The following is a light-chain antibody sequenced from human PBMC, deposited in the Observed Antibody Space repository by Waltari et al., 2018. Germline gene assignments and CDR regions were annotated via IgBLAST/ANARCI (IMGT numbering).Light chain of an antibody. V-gene: IGLV2-23*02. CDR2: EAS. Sequence: QSALTQPASVSGSAGQSITISCTGTSIYVGTYNLVSWYQQHPGKAPKLMIYEASKRPARVAHRFPGPKNGNTASLTIARLQAEDEADYFCCSYAGGHTLVFGGGTKLTVL. J-gene: IGLJ3*02. CDR1: SIYVGTYNL. CDR3: CSYAGGHTLV.